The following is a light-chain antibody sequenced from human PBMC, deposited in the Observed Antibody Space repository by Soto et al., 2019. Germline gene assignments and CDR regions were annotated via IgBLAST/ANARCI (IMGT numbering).Light chain of an antibody. J-gene: IGLJ1*01. V-gene: IGLV1-40*01. CDR3: QSYDSSLSGYV. Sequence: QSVLTQPPSVSGAPGQRVTISCTGSSSNIGAGYDVHWYQQLPGTAPKLLIYGNSNRPSGVPDRFSGSKSGTSASLAITGRQAEDEADYYCQSYDSSLSGYVFGIGTKVTVL. CDR1: SSNIGAGYD. CDR2: GNS.